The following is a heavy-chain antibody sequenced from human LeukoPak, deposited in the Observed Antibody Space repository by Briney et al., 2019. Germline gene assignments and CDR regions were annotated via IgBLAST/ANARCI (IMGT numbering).Heavy chain of an antibody. V-gene: IGHV1-8*03. CDR2: MNPNSGNT. J-gene: IGHJ3*02. Sequence: ASVKVSCKASGYTFTSYDINWVRQATGQGLEWMGWMNPNSGNTGYAQKFQGRVTITRNTSISTAYMELSSLRSEDTAVYYCARAYEEGSGSYYPRDDAFNIWGQGTMVTVSS. CDR3: ARAYEEGSGSYYPRDDAFNI. D-gene: IGHD3-10*01. CDR1: GYTFTSYD.